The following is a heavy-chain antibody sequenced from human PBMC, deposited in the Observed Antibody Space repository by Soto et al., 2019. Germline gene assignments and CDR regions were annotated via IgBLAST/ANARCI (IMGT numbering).Heavy chain of an antibody. CDR2: IWHDGGNK. CDR1: GFTFISYG. D-gene: IGHD3-16*01. V-gene: IGHV3-33*01. Sequence: GWSLRLSCAASGFTFISYGMHWVRQAPGKGLEWVAFIWHDGGNKFYAESVKGRFTISRDNSKNTLYLQMTSLSAEDTAMYYCARDGDVNTGFGKDYWGQGTLVTSPQ. CDR3: ARDGDVNTGFGKDY. J-gene: IGHJ4*02.